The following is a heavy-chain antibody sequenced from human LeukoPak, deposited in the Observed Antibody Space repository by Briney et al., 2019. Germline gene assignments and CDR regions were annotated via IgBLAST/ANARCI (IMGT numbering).Heavy chain of an antibody. CDR3: ARGALEYSSSSYYYYMDV. D-gene: IGHD6-6*01. CDR2: IWYDGSNK. V-gene: IGHV3-33*01. Sequence: GGSLRLSCAASGLTLSSYGMDWVGQAPGKGVEWVAVIWYDGSNKYYADSVKGRFTTSRDNSKNTLYLQMNSLRAEDTAVYYCARGALEYSSSSYYYYMDVWGKGTTVTVSS. CDR1: GLTLSSYG. J-gene: IGHJ6*03.